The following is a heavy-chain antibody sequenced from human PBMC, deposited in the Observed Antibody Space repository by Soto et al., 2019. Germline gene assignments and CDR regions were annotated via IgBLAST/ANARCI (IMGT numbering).Heavy chain of an antibody. CDR1: GYSFTHND. J-gene: IGHJ5*02. CDR3: ARMATFGSLNWFDP. D-gene: IGHD3-16*01. CDR2: MNPGSGDT. Sequence: ASVKVSCKASGYSFTHNDVSWVRQATGQGLEWVGWMNPGSGDTGYAQKFQGRVTMTRDISIATAYMELSSLRSDDTAIYYCARMATFGSLNWFDPWGQGTLVTVSS. V-gene: IGHV1-8*01.